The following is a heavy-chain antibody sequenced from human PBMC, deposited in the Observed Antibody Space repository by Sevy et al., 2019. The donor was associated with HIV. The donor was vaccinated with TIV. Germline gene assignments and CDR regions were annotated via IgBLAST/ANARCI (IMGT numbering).Heavy chain of an antibody. V-gene: IGHV3-23*01. J-gene: IGHJ4*02. D-gene: IGHD3-10*01. CDR1: GFTFSSYA. CDR2: ISGSGVST. Sequence: GGSLRLSCAASGFTFSSYAMSWVRQAPGKGLEWVSGISGSGVSTYYAGSVKGRFTISRDNPQNTLYLQMNSLGAEDTAVYYCVKVAGSGTYYSGDFDYWGQGILVTVSS. CDR3: VKVAGSGTYYSGDFDY.